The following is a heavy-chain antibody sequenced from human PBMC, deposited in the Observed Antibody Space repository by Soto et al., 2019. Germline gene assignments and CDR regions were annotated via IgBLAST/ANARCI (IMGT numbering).Heavy chain of an antibody. CDR2: ISYDGSNK. Sequence: QVQLVESGGGVVQPGRSLRLSCAASGFTFSSYGMHWVRQAPGKGLEWVAVISYDGSNKYYADSVKGRFTISRDNSKNTLYLQMNSLRAEDTAVYYWAKDSIRGRGTLVTVSS. D-gene: IGHD3-3*02. V-gene: IGHV3-30*18. CDR3: AKDSI. CDR1: GFTFSSYG. J-gene: IGHJ2*01.